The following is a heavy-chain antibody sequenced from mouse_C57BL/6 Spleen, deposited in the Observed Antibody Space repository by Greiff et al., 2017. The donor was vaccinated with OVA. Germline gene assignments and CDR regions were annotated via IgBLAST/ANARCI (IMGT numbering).Heavy chain of an antibody. CDR2: INPSSGYT. Sequence: QVHVKQSGPELAKPGASVKLSCKASGYTFTSYWMHWVKQRPGQGLEWIGYINPSSGYTKYNQKFKDKATLTADKSSRTAYMQRSSLTYEDSGIYYCARDGFADWGQGTLVTVSA. J-gene: IGHJ3*01. CDR1: GYTFTSYW. D-gene: IGHD2-3*01. CDR3: ARDGFAD. V-gene: IGHV1-7*01.